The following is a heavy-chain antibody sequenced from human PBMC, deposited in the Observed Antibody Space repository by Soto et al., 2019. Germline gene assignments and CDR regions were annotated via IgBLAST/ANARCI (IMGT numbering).Heavy chain of an antibody. Sequence: SETLSLTCIVSGGSISIYYWSWIRRPAGKGLEWIGRVYTSGSTNYNPSLKSRVTMSVDTSKNQFSLKLTSVTAADTAVYYCARDTGYSDAFDIWGQGTMVTVSS. J-gene: IGHJ3*02. D-gene: IGHD3-22*01. V-gene: IGHV4-4*07. CDR1: GGSISIYY. CDR2: VYTSGST. CDR3: ARDTGYSDAFDI.